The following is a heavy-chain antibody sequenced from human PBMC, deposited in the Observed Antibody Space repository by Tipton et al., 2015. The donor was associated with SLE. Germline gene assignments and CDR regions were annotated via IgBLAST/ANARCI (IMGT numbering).Heavy chain of an antibody. CDR3: ARDAGLVVTGATPLGY. Sequence: LRLSCTVSLYSIGSGFYWDWVRQAPGKGLEWVATMHHNGSTYYNPSLKSRVTISLDTSKNQFSLKVTSMTAADTAVYYCARDAGLVVTGATPLGYWGQVTLVSVSS. J-gene: IGHJ4*02. CDR2: MHHNGST. V-gene: IGHV4-38-2*02. CDR1: LYSIGSGFY. D-gene: IGHD5-24*01.